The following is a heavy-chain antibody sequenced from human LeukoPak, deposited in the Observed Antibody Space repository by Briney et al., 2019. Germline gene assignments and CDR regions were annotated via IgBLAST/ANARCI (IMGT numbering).Heavy chain of an antibody. V-gene: IGHV3-7*01. CDR1: GFTFRGHW. Sequence: GGSLRLSRVASGFTFRGHWMNWVRQVPGQGMEWVANINTDGSGKYHVDSVQGRFTISRDNAKNSLYLQMNSLRAEDTAVYYCVRDATGLTNWGQGTLVTVSS. CDR3: VRDATGLTN. CDR2: INTDGSGK. J-gene: IGHJ4*02. D-gene: IGHD4-11*01.